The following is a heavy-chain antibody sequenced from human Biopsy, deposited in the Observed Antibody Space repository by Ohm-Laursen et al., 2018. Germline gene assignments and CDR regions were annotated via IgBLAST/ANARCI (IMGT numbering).Heavy chain of an antibody. J-gene: IGHJ2*01. Sequence: SETLSLTCIVSGDSISSYYWSWIRQPPGKGLEWIGYVYYTGSTDYNPSLQSRVTISVDTSKNHFSLRLRSVTPADTAIYYRARDRGFYSDRTVPGYFDLWGRGTLVTVSS. CDR1: GDSISSYY. CDR3: ARDRGFYSDRTVPGYFDL. V-gene: IGHV4-59*01. CDR2: VYYTGST. D-gene: IGHD3-22*01.